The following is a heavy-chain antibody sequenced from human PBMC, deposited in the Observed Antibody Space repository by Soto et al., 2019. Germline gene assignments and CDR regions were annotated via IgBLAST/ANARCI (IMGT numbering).Heavy chain of an antibody. D-gene: IGHD2-2*01. Sequence: AGGSLRLSCAASGLPFSGSPIHWVRQASGKGLEWVGRIRSKANTYATAYATSVKGRFTISRDDSKNTTYLQMNSLKTEDTAVYFCTRPGFGDFVDPYDYGIDVWGQGTTVTVS. CDR1: GLPFSGSP. V-gene: IGHV3-73*01. CDR2: IRSKANTYAT. J-gene: IGHJ6*02. CDR3: TRPGFGDFVDPYDYGIDV.